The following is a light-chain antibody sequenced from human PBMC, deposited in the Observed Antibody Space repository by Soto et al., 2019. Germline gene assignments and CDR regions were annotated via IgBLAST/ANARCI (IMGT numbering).Light chain of an antibody. Sequence: DIQLTQSPASLSLSVGDRVTITCGASQSVSSYLDWYQQKPGQAPKLLIYGASGLDTAIPERFSGGGSGTDFTLTISRLQPEDFAVYYCQQFSSYPLTFGQGTKVDIK. CDR2: GAS. V-gene: IGKV3-20*01. CDR3: QQFSSYPLT. CDR1: QSVSSY. J-gene: IGKJ4*01.